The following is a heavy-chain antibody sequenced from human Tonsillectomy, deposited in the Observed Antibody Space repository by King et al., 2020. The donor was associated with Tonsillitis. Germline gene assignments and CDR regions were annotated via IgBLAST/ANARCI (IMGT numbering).Heavy chain of an antibody. Sequence: QLVQSGSEFRKTGASVKISCKASGYDVTTNSINWVRQAPGQGLQWLGWINTITGNPTYALGFTGRFVFSLDTSVNTAYLQIISLKPEDTAVYSCARAGQQLVNFDYWGQGTLVTVSS. J-gene: IGHJ4*02. CDR2: INTITGNP. CDR1: GYDVTTNS. D-gene: IGHD6-13*01. V-gene: IGHV7-4-1*02. CDR3: ARAGQQLVNFDY.